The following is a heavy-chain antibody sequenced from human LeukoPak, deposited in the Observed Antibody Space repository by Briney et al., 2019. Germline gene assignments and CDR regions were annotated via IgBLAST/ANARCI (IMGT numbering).Heavy chain of an antibody. CDR2: INSDGSST. CDR1: GFTFSSYW. CDR3: ARSGGVLRFLEWLLEY. V-gene: IGHV3-74*01. D-gene: IGHD3-3*01. Sequence: GGSLRLSCAASGFTFSSYWMHWVRQAPGKGLVWVSRINSDGSSTSYADSVKGRFTSSRDNAKNTLYLQMNSLRAEDTAVYYCARSGGVLRFLEWLLEYWGQGTLVTVSS. J-gene: IGHJ4*02.